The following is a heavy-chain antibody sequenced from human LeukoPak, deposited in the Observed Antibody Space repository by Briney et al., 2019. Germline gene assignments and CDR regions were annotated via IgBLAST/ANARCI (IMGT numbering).Heavy chain of an antibody. CDR1: GFTFSDYA. V-gene: IGHV3-23*01. J-gene: IGHJ4*02. Sequence: GGSLRLSCAASGFTFSDYAMSWVRQAPGKGLEWVSSISGSDGSTYYADSVKGRFTISRDNSNDMLYLQMNRLRAEDTAVYYCTKAGCTSTTCYANCWGQGTLVTVSS. D-gene: IGHD2-2*01. CDR3: TKAGCTSTTCYANC. CDR2: ISGSDGST.